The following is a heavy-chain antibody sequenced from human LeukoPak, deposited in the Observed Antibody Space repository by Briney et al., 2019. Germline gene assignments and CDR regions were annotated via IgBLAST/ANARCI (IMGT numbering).Heavy chain of an antibody. J-gene: IGHJ4*02. Sequence: SVKGRFTISRDNSKNTLYLQMNSLRAEDTAVYYCARSDYYGSGSYYPPFDYWGQGTLVTVSS. V-gene: IGHV3-30*07. CDR3: ARSDYYGSGSYYPPFDY. D-gene: IGHD3-10*01.